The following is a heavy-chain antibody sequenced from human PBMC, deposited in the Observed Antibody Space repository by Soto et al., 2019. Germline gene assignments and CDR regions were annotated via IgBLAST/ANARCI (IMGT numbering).Heavy chain of an antibody. CDR1: GLPHSNFA. J-gene: IGHJ4*02. CDR2: IYGSGRGI. CDR3: AKDAVYNDGLWLMDH. V-gene: IGHV3-23*05. D-gene: IGHD2-21*01. Sequence: LRLSCTASGLPHSNFAMVWVRQAPGKGLECVSGIYGSGRGIEYADSVKGRFTISRDNSKNTVYLQMTDLRADDTAVYYCAKDAVYNDGLWLMDHWGQGTQVTVSS.